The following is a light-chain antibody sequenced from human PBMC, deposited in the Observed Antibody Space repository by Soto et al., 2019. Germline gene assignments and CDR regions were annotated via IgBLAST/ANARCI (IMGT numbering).Light chain of an antibody. V-gene: IGLV1-47*01. CDR2: RNN. CDR3: AAWDDSVSSPV. Sequence: QSVLTQPPSASGTPEQRVTISCSGSSSNIGSKYVYWYQQLPGTAPKLLMYRNNKRPSGVPDRFSGSKSGTSASLAISGLRSEDEDDYDGAAWDDSVSSPVFGGGTQLTVL. CDR1: SSNIGSKY. J-gene: IGLJ2*01.